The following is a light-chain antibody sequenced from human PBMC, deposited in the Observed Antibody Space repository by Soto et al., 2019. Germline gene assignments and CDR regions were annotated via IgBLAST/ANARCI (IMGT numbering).Light chain of an antibody. CDR3: QQRSNWPPT. CDR1: QSVSSY. V-gene: IGKV3-11*01. J-gene: IGKJ2*01. CDR2: DAS. Sequence: EIVLTQSPATLSLSPGERATLSCRASQSVSSYLAWYQQKPGQAPRLLIYDASNRATGIPARFSGSGSGTAFTLTISSLAPEDFAVYSCQQRSNWPPTFGQGTKLEIK.